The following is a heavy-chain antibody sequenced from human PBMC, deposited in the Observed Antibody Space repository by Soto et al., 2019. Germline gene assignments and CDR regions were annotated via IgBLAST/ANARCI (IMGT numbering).Heavy chain of an antibody. J-gene: IGHJ5*02. CDR1: GYSFTSYW. CDR3: AISPAETVTYNCFDP. CDR2: IYPGDSDT. Sequence: EVQLVQSGAEVKKPGESLKISCKGSGYSFTSYWIGWVRQMPGKGLEWMGIIYPGDSDTRYSQSFQGQVTISADKSISTAYLQWSSLKASDTAMYYCAISPAETVTYNCFDPWGQGTLVTVSS. V-gene: IGHV5-51*01. D-gene: IGHD4-17*01.